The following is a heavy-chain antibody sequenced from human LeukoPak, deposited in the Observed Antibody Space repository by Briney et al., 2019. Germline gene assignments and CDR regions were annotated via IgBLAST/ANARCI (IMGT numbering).Heavy chain of an antibody. J-gene: IGHJ6*02. Sequence: GGSLRLSCAASGFTFSDYYTSWIRQAPGKGLEWVSYISSSGSTIYYADSVKGRFTISRDNAKNSLYLQMNSLRAEDTAVYYCARVDDYYDSSGYRYYYGMDVWGQGTTVTVSS. CDR2: ISSSGSTI. V-gene: IGHV3-11*01. CDR1: GFTFSDYY. CDR3: ARVDDYYDSSGYRYYYGMDV. D-gene: IGHD3-22*01.